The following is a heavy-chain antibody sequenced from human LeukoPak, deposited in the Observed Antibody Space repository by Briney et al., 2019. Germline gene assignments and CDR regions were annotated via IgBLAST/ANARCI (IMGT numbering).Heavy chain of an antibody. V-gene: IGHV1-18*01. CDR1: GYTFTSYG. D-gene: IGHD2-2*02. CDR3: AREPVVPAAILAFDI. J-gene: IGHJ3*02. Sequence: APVKVSCKASGYTFTSYGISWVRQAPGQGLEWMGWISAYNGNTNYAQKLQGRVTMTTDTSTSTAYMELRSLRSDDTAVYYCAREPVVPAAILAFDIWGQGTMVTVSS. CDR2: ISAYNGNT.